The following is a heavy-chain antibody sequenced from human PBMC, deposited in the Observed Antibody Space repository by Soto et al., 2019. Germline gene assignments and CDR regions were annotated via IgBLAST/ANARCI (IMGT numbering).Heavy chain of an antibody. CDR2: IYYSGST. J-gene: IGHJ6*02. CDR3: ARHALASNSWSRSLYYYYGMDG. V-gene: IGHV4-39*01. D-gene: IGHD6-13*01. CDR1: GGSISSSSYY. Sequence: SETLSLTCTVSGGSISSSSYYWGWIRQPPGKGLEWIGSIYYSGSTYYNPSLKSRVTISVDTSKNQFSLKLSPVTAADTAVYYFARHALASNSWSRSLYYYYGMDGWGQGTRGTVSS.